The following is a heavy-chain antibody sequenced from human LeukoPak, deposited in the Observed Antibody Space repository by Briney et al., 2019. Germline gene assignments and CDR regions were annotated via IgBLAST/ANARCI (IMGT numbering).Heavy chain of an antibody. CDR1: GITFSSCN. Sequence: PGGSLRLSCAASGITFSSCNMNWVRQAPGKGLEWVAYISSGGSTIHYADSMQGRFTISRDDAENSLYLQMNSLRADDTAVYYCARGDFWSGYYLSPWGQGTLVTVSS. J-gene: IGHJ5*02. CDR2: ISSGGSTI. D-gene: IGHD3-3*01. V-gene: IGHV3-48*01. CDR3: ARGDFWSGYYLSP.